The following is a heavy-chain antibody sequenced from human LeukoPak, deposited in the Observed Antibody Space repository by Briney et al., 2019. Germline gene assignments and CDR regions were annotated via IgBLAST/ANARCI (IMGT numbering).Heavy chain of an antibody. V-gene: IGHV3-23*01. CDR3: AGDTSEYCSGGSCYGDHAFDI. D-gene: IGHD2-15*01. J-gene: IGHJ3*02. CDR1: GFTFSNHG. Sequence: GGSLRLSCAASGFTFSNHGMNWVRQAPGKGLEWVSAISGSGGSTYYADSVKGRFTISRDNSKNTLYLQMNSLRAEDTAVYYCAGDTSEYCSGGSCYGDHAFDIWGQGTMVTVSS. CDR2: ISGSGGST.